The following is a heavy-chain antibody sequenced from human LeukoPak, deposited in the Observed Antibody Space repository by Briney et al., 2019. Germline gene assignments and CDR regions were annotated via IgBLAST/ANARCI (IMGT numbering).Heavy chain of an antibody. CDR1: GGSISGSSYY. J-gene: IGHJ6*02. CDR3: ARVAPFWYQLLLGGIYGMDV. D-gene: IGHD2-2*01. Sequence: PSETLSLTCTVSGGSISGSSYYWGWIRQPPWKGLEWIGSTYYSGSTYYNPSLKSRVTISVDTSKNQFSLKLNSVTATDTAVYYCARVAPFWYQLLLGGIYGMDVWGQGTTVTVSS. CDR2: TYYSGST. V-gene: IGHV4-39*02.